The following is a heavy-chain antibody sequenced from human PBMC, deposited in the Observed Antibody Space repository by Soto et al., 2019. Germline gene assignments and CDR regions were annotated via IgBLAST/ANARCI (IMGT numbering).Heavy chain of an antibody. V-gene: IGHV1-69*02. Sequence: QVQLVQSGAEVKKPGSSVKVSCKASGDTFNFYTINWVRQAPGLGLEWMGRFNPILSFSNSALKFQGRVTLTADKSTSTAYMVLSSLRSEYTAIYYCATSFGSGSRAFDYWGQGALVTVSS. CDR1: GDTFNFYT. CDR2: FNPILSFS. D-gene: IGHD3-10*01. J-gene: IGHJ4*02. CDR3: ATSFGSGSRAFDY.